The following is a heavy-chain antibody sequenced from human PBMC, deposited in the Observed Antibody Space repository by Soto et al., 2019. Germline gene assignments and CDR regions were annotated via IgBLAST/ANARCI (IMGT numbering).Heavy chain of an antibody. D-gene: IGHD1-26*01. CDR3: ARNVTYSSSLSQYSGMDV. CDR1: GGTFDNFI. V-gene: IGHV1-69*01. CDR2: IVPMLGTP. Sequence: QVQLVQSGAEVKEPGSSVRVSCKASGGTFDNFIMNWVRQTPGQGLEWMGGIVPMLGTPTYAEKFKGRVTLSATGSTSTLYMEGARLRSEDTAISYCARNVTYSSSLSQYSGMDVWGPGTTVTVSS. J-gene: IGHJ6*02.